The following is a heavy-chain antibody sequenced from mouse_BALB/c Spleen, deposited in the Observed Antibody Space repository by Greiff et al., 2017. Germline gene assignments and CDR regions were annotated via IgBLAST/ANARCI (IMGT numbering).Heavy chain of an antibody. CDR2: IFPGTGTT. D-gene: IGHD1-1*01. CDR1: GYTFTSYW. J-gene: IGHJ4*01. V-gene: IGHV1S132*01. CDR3: ACSVYAMDY. Sequence: QVQLKQSGAELVKPGASVKLSCKTSGYTFTSYWIQWVKQRPGQGLGWIGEIFPGTGTTYYNEKFKGKATLTIDTSSSTAYMQLSSLTSEDSAVYFCACSVYAMDYWGQGTSVTVSS.